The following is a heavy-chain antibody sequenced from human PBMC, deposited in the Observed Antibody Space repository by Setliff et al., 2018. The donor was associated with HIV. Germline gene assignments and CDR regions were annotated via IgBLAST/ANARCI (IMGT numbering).Heavy chain of an antibody. Sequence: SETLSLTCTVSGGSISGSSYFWSWIRQPPGKGLEWIGTVYYSGITYYTPSLKSRVTISVDTSKNQFSLKLNSVTAADTSVYYCARHLRTRATFHSYDMDVWGQGTTVTVSS. CDR2: VYYSGIT. CDR1: GGSISGSSYF. J-gene: IGHJ6*02. CDR3: ARHLRTRATFHSYDMDV. V-gene: IGHV4-39*01.